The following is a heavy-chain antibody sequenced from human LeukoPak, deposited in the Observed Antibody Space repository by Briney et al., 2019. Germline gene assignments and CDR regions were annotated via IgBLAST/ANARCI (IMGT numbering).Heavy chain of an antibody. J-gene: IGHJ4*02. CDR2: IYYSGST. Sequence: PSETLSLTCTVSGGSISSSSYYWGWIRQPPGKGLEWIGSIYYSGSTYYNPSLKSRVIISVDTSKNQFSLKLSSVTAADTAVYYCARPGNPQTSEDYFDYWGQGTLVTVSS. V-gene: IGHV4-39*01. CDR3: ARPGNPQTSEDYFDY. CDR1: GGSISSSSYY.